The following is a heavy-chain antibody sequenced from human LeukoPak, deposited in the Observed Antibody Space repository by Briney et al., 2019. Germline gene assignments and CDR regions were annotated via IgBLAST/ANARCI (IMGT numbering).Heavy chain of an antibody. CDR2: INHSGST. V-gene: IGHV4-34*01. D-gene: IGHD3-22*01. Sequence: SETLSLTCAVYGGSFSGYYWSWIRQPPGKGLEWIGEINHSGSTNYNPSLKSRVTISVDTSKNQFSLKLSSVTAADTAVHYCARGDSSGSACYFDYWGQGTLVTVSS. CDR3: ARGDSSGSACYFDY. J-gene: IGHJ4*02. CDR1: GGSFSGYY.